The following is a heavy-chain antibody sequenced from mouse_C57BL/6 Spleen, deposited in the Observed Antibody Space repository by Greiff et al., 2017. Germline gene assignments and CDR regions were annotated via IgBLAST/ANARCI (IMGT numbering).Heavy chain of an antibody. J-gene: IGHJ4*01. D-gene: IGHD1-1*01. V-gene: IGHV14-1*01. CDR2: IDPEDGDT. Sequence: VQLQQSGAELVRPGASVKLSCTASGFNIKDYYMHWVKQRPEQGLEWIGRIDPEDGDTEYAPKFQGKATMTADTSSNTAYLQLSSLTSEDTAVYYCTTSDYYGSSRGAMDYWGQGTQSPSPQ. CDR3: TTSDYYGSSRGAMDY. CDR1: GFNIKDYY.